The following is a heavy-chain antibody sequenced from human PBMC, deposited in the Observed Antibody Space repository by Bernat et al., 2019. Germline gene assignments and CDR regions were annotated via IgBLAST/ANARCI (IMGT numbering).Heavy chain of an antibody. D-gene: IGHD5-18*01. J-gene: IGHJ3*02. CDR3: ARLDVDTTDAFDI. Sequence: EVQLVETGGGLIQPGGSLRLSCAASGFTVSSNYMSWVRQAPGKGLEWVSVIYSGGSTYYAESVKGRFTISRDNSKNTLYLQMNSLRAEDTTVYYCARLDVDTTDAFDIWGQGTMVTVSS. V-gene: IGHV3-53*02. CDR2: IYSGGST. CDR1: GFTVSSNY.